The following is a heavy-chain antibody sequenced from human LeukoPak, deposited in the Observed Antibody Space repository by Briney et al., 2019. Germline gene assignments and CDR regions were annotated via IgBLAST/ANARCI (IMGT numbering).Heavy chain of an antibody. CDR2: ISGSGGST. D-gene: IGHD1-20*01. Sequence: GGSLRLSCAASGFTFSSYAMSWVRQGPGQGLGWVSAISGSGGSTYYADSVKGRFTISRDNSKNTLYLQMNSLRAEDTAVYYCAPLTGRYCFVYWGQGTLVTVSS. V-gene: IGHV3-23*01. CDR1: GFTFSSYA. CDR3: APLTGRYCFVY. J-gene: IGHJ4*02.